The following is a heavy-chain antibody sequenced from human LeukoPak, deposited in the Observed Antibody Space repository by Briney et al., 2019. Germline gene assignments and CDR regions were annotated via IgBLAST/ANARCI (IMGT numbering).Heavy chain of an antibody. V-gene: IGHV4-59*05. CDR1: GGSISNYY. D-gene: IGHD3-22*01. Sequence: SETLSLTCTVSGGSISNYYWSWIRQPPGKGLEWIGSIYYSGSTYYNPSLKSRVTISVDTSKNQFSLKLSSVTAADTAVYYCARRIVYDSSGYYYERDAFDIWGQGTMVTVSS. J-gene: IGHJ3*02. CDR3: ARRIVYDSSGYYYERDAFDI. CDR2: IYYSGST.